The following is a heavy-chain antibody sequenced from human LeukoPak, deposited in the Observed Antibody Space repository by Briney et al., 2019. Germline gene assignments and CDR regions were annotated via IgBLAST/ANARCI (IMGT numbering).Heavy chain of an antibody. CDR2: ISGGGTPT. Sequence: PGGSLRLSCVVSGFTFSDYAMSWVRQAPGKGLEWVSAISGGGTPTFYADSVKGRFITSRDNSKNTLYLQMNSLRVEDTAVYYCARDLDDYIDFPPIFQYWGQGTQVIVSS. V-gene: IGHV3-23*01. CDR3: ARDLDDYIDFPPIFQY. CDR1: GFTFSDYA. J-gene: IGHJ1*01. D-gene: IGHD4-11*01.